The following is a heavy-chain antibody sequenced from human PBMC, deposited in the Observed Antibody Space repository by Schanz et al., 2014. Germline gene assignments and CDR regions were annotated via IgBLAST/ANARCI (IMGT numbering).Heavy chain of an antibody. V-gene: IGHV3-23*01. CDR1: GFTFSSYA. D-gene: IGHD2-15*01. CDR2: ISGSGGST. CDR3: ARKVVAPIGGYYDN. Sequence: EVQLLESGGGLVQPGGSLRLSCAASGFTFSSYAMSWVRQAPGKGLEWVSAISGSGGSTYYADSVKGRFTISRDNAENTRFLQMNSVRAEDTTVYYCARKVVAPIGGYYDNWGQGTLVIVSS. J-gene: IGHJ4*02.